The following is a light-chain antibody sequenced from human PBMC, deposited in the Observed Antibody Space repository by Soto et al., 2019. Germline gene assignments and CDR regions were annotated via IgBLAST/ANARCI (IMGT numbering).Light chain of an antibody. J-gene: IGLJ1*01. Sequence: QSALTQPASVSGSPGQSITISCTGTSSDVGGYNYVSWYQQHPGKAPKLMIYDVSNRPSGVSNRFSGSNSGNTASLTISGPQAEDEEDYYCSSHRSSSTPYVFGTGTKLTVL. V-gene: IGLV2-14*01. CDR2: DVS. CDR1: SSDVGGYNY. CDR3: SSHRSSSTPYV.